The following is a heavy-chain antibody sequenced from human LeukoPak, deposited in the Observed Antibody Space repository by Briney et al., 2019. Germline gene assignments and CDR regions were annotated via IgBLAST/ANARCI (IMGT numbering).Heavy chain of an antibody. CDR3: ARNFES. Sequence: GGSLRLSCAASGFTFSSYEMNWVRQAPGKGLEWVSYISSSGSTTYYADSVKGRLTTSRDNAKDSLYLHMSSLRVEDTAVYYCARNFESWGQGTLVTVSS. CDR1: GFTFSSYE. CDR2: ISSSGSTT. V-gene: IGHV3-48*03. J-gene: IGHJ5*01.